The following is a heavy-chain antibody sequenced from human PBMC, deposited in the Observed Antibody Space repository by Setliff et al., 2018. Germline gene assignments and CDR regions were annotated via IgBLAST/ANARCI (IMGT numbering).Heavy chain of an antibody. CDR3: AGSRTIAVKGGVFAV. CDR1: GASISSDGYY. D-gene: IGHD6-19*01. Sequence: PSETLSLTCSVSGASISSDGYYRSWIRQYPGKGLEWIGYIYYSGSTYYNPSLKSRVTISLDTSENQFSLELTSVTAEDTAVYYCAGSRTIAVKGGVFAVWGRGTLVTVSS. J-gene: IGHJ2*01. CDR2: IYYSGST. V-gene: IGHV4-31*03.